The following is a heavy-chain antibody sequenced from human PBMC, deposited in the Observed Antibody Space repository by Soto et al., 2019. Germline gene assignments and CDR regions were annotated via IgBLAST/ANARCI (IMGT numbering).Heavy chain of an antibody. CDR3: ARDEVRRNYYDSSGYCLFDY. CDR1: GGTFSSYA. CDR2: IIPIFGTA. V-gene: IGHV1-69*13. Sequence: SVKVSCKASGGTFSSYAIRWVRQAPGQGLEWMGGIIPIFGTANYAQKFQGRVTITADESTSTAYMELSSLRSEDTAVYYCARDEVRRNYYDSSGYCLFDYWGQGTMVTVYS. D-gene: IGHD3-22*01. J-gene: IGHJ4*02.